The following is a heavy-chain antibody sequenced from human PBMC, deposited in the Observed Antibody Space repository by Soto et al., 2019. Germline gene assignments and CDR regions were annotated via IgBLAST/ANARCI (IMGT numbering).Heavy chain of an antibody. V-gene: IGHV1-69*10. CDR3: ATSSRQYYYDSSGYWRNAFDI. Sequence: ASVKVSCKASGRTFSSYTISWVRQAPGQGLEWMGGIIPIDGKTIHAQKFQGRATMTEDTSTDTAYMELSSLRSEDTAVYYCATSSRQYYYDSSGYWRNAFDIWGQGTMVTVSS. CDR1: GRTFSSYT. J-gene: IGHJ3*02. D-gene: IGHD3-22*01. CDR2: IIPIDGKT.